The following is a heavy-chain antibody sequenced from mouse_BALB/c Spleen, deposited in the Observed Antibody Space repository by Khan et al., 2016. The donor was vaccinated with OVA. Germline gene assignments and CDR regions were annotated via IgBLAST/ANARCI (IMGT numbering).Heavy chain of an antibody. CDR1: GFNIKDTY. D-gene: IGHD2-4*01. V-gene: IGHV14-3*02. CDR2: IDPANGYT. CDR3: ARITDYDGAY. J-gene: IGHJ3*01. Sequence: VQLLESGAELVKPGASVKLSCTASGFNIKDTYMHWVKQRPEQGLEWIGRIDPANGYTKYDPKFQGKATITADTSSNTAYLHLNSLTSEDTAVDYCARITDYDGAYWGQGTLVTVSA.